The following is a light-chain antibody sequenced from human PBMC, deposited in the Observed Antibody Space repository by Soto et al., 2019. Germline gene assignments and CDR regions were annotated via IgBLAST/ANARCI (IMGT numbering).Light chain of an antibody. J-gene: IGKJ1*01. CDR2: DAT. Sequence: DIQMSQAPSTLSASVWDRVTITFRASQSINRWLAWYQQKPGKAPKVLIWDATTLHRGVSSRFSGSGFGTEFTLTISSLQPDDFATYYCQQYNDYSTWTFGQGTKVDIK. CDR3: QQYNDYSTWT. CDR1: QSINRW. V-gene: IGKV1-5*01.